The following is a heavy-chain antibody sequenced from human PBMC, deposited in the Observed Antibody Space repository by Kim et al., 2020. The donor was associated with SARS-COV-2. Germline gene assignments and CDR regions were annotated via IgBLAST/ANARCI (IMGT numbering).Heavy chain of an antibody. Sequence: KGRFTISRDTAKKSLYLKMNGLRAEDTAVYYCARLNMVRGVIKGSWYFDLWGRGTLVTVSS. D-gene: IGHD3-10*01. J-gene: IGHJ2*01. V-gene: IGHV3-11*06. CDR3: ARLNMVRGVIKGSWYFDL.